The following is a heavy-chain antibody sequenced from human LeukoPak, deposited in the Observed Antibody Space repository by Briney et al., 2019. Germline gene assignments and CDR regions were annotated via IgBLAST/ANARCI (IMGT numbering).Heavy chain of an antibody. CDR3: ARELAAAGLSLFDP. V-gene: IGHV3-48*02. D-gene: IGHD6-13*01. CDR2: ISSSSSTI. CDR1: GFTFSSYE. Sequence: QAGGSLRLSCAASGFTFSSYEMNWVRQAPGKRLEWVTFISSSSSTIYYADSVKGRFTISRDHAKNTLYLQMNSLRDEDTAVYYCARELAAAGLSLFDPWGQGTLVTVSS. J-gene: IGHJ5*02.